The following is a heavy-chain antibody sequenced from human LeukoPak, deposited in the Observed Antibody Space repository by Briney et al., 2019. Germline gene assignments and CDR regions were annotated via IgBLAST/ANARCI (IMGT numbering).Heavy chain of an antibody. V-gene: IGHV1-18*01. CDR3: ARVNPPYYYDSSGPRRNLYNWFDP. CDR2: ISAYNGNT. D-gene: IGHD3-22*01. J-gene: IGHJ5*02. CDR1: GYTFTSYG. Sequence: ASVKVSCKASGYTFTSYGISWVRQAPGQGLEWMGWISAYNGNTNYAQKLQGRVTMTTDTSTSTAYMELRSLRSDDTAVYYCARVNPPYYYDSSGPRRNLYNWFDPWGQGTLVTVSP.